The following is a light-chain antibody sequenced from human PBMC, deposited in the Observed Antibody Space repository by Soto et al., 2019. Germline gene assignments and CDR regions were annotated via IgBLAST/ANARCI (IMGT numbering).Light chain of an antibody. CDR2: SAS. Sequence: EIVMTQSPATLSVSPGERATLSCRASQGVSSKVAWYQQKPGQAPRLLIYSASIRATGVPARFSGSGSGAEFTLTISSLQSEDFAVYYCQQYNKWRTFGQGTKVEIK. CDR1: QGVSSK. V-gene: IGKV3-15*01. CDR3: QQYNKWRT. J-gene: IGKJ1*01.